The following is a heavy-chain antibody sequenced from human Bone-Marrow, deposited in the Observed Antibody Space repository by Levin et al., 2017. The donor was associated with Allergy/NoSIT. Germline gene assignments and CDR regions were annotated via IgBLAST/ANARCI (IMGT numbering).Heavy chain of an antibody. V-gene: IGHV3-9*01. CDR2: INWNSGII. J-gene: IGHJ4*02. D-gene: IGHD5-12*01. Sequence: GGSLRLSCAASGFTFNDYAMHWVRRAPGKGLEWVSGINWNSGIIDYADSVKGRFIISRDNAKNSLFLQMNSLRAEHTAFSYCEKDLTKRGIGGYDSHCDYWGQGTLVTVSS. CDR3: EKDLTKRGIGGYDSHCDY. CDR1: GFTFNDYA.